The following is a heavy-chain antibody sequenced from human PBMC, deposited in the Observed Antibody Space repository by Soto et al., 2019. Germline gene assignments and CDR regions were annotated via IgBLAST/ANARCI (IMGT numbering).Heavy chain of an antibody. V-gene: IGHV3-23*01. CDR1: GFTFSSYA. D-gene: IGHD6-19*01. J-gene: IGHJ4*02. CDR2: ISGSGGST. CDR3: AKGYSSGWYDYYFDY. Sequence: EVQLLESGGGLVQPGGSLRLSCAAFGFTFSSYAMSWVRQAPGKGLEWVSAISGSGGSTYYADSVKGRFTISRDNSKNTLYLQMNSLRAEDTAVYYCAKGYSSGWYDYYFDYWVQGTLVTVSS.